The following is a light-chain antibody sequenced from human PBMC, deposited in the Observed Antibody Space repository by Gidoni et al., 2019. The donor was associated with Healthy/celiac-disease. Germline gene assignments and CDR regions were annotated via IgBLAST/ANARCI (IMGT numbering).Light chain of an antibody. V-gene: IGKV1-39*01. CDR1: QNIGGY. CDR2: GAT. J-gene: IGKJ2*01. CDR3: QQCYSTSYT. Sequence: DIQMTQSTSSLSASVGDRVTITCRASQNIGGYLNWYQHKTGKAPELLIFGATNLHSGAPPRFSGSGSGTDFSLTISSLQPEDFASYYCQQCYSTSYTFGQGPKVEIK.